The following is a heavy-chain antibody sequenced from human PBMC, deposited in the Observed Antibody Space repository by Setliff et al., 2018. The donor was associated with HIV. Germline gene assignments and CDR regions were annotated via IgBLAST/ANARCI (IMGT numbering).Heavy chain of an antibody. CDR2: IYYSGTA. V-gene: IGHV4-31*03. J-gene: IGHJ6*03. D-gene: IGHD6-13*01. Sequence: KPSETLSLTCTVSGGSISGGGYYWTWIRQYPGRGLEWIGYIYYSGTAYYKPSLRSRVTISVDTSMNQFSLKLSSVTAADTAVYYCARGFGSSWGGNYYYYYMDVWGKGTTVTVSS. CDR3: ARGFGSSWGGNYYYYYMDV. CDR1: GGSISGGGYY.